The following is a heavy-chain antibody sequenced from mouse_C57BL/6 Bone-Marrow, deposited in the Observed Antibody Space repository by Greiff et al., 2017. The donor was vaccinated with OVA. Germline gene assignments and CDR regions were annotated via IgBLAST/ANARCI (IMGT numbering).Heavy chain of an antibody. CDR2: INPNNGGT. CDR3: ARGEDLGY. J-gene: IGHJ2*01. CDR1: GYTFTDYN. V-gene: IGHV1-18*01. Sequence: VQLKESGPELVKPGASVKIPCKASGYTFTDYNMDWVKQSHGKSLEWIGDINPNNGGTIYNQKFKGKATLTVDKSSSTAYMELRSLTSEDTAVYYCARGEDLGYWGQGTTLTVSS. D-gene: IGHD3-1*01.